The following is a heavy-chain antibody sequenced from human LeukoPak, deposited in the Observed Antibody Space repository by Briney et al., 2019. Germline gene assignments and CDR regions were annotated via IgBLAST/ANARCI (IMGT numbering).Heavy chain of an antibody. J-gene: IGHJ5*02. D-gene: IGHD3-16*01. CDR3: GKEGGA. V-gene: IGHV3-23*01. CDR1: GFTFSSFT. CDR2: IGGRGGST. Sequence: GGSLRLSCAASGFTFSSFTMTWVRQAPGKGLEWVSAIGGRGGSTYYADSLEGRFTIARDNSKDMVYLQMNSLKVEDTAIYYCGKEGGAWGQGTKVTVSS.